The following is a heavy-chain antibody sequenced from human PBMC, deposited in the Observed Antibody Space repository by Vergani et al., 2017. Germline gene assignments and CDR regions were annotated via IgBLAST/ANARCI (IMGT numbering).Heavy chain of an antibody. J-gene: IGHJ3*02. V-gene: IGHV3-48*02. Sequence: EVQLVESGGGLVQPGGSLRLSCAASGFTFSSYSMNWVRQAPGKGLEWVSYISSSSSTIYYADPVKGRFTISRDNAKNSLYLQMNSLRDEDTAVYYCARARLTYYDFWSGYLGGGGIGGRQNDAFDIWGQGTMVTVSS. CDR2: ISSSSSTI. D-gene: IGHD3-3*01. CDR3: ARARLTYYDFWSGYLGGGGIGGRQNDAFDI. CDR1: GFTFSSYS.